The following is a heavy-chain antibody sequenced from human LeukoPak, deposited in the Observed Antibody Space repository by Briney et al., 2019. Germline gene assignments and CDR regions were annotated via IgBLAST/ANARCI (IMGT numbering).Heavy chain of an antibody. CDR3: AKGEPNYDFWSGYHNYFDY. J-gene: IGHJ4*02. D-gene: IGHD3-3*01. CDR1: GFTFSSYA. Sequence: PGGSLRLSCAASGFTFSSYAMSWVRQAPGKGLEWVSAISGSGGSTYYADSVKGRFTISRDNSKNTLYLQMNSLRAEDTAVYYCAKGEPNYDFWSGYHNYFDYWGQGTLVTVSS. CDR2: ISGSGGST. V-gene: IGHV3-23*01.